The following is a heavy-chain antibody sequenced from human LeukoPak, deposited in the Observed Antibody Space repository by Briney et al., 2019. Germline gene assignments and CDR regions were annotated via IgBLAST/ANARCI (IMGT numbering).Heavy chain of an antibody. CDR2: IYSGGST. Sequence: GGSLRLSCAASGFTVSSNYMSWVCQAPGKGLEWVSVIYSGGSTYYADSVKGRFTISRDNSKNTLYLQMNSLRAEDTAVYYCATLYSSSWYPFDIWGQGTMVTVSS. D-gene: IGHD6-13*01. V-gene: IGHV3-53*01. J-gene: IGHJ3*02. CDR1: GFTVSSNY. CDR3: ATLYSSSWYPFDI.